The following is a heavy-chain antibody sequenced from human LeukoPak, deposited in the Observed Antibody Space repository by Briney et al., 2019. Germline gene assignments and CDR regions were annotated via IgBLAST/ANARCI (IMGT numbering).Heavy chain of an antibody. J-gene: IGHJ4*02. D-gene: IGHD6-13*01. CDR3: ARDQEQQPYDY. Sequence: ASVKVSCKASGYTFTSYYMHWVRQAPGQGLEWMGIINPSGGSTSYAQKFQGRGTMTRDTSTSTVYMELSSLRSEDTAVYYCARDQEQQPYDYWGQGTLVTVSS. CDR2: INPSGGST. V-gene: IGHV1-46*01. CDR1: GYTFTSYY.